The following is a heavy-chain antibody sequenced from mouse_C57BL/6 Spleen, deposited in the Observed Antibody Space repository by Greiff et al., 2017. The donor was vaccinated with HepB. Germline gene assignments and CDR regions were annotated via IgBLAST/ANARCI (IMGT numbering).Heavy chain of an antibody. Sequence: QVQLKQPGAELVMPGASVKLSCKASGYTFTSYWMHWVKQRPGQGLEWIGEIDPSDSYTNYNQKFKGKSTLTVDKSSSTAYMQLSSLTSEDSAVYYCARGPIVTTCVDYWGQGTTLTVSS. D-gene: IGHD2-12*01. CDR2: IDPSDSYT. V-gene: IGHV1-69*01. CDR1: GYTFTSYW. J-gene: IGHJ2*01. CDR3: ARGPIVTTCVDY.